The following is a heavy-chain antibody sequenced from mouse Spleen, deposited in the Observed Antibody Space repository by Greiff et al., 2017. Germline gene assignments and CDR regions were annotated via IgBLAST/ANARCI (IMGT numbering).Heavy chain of an antibody. CDR1: GFAFSSYD. V-gene: IGHV5-12-1*01. D-gene: IGHD1-1*01. Sequence: EVQLVESGGGLVKPGGSLKLSCAASGFAFSSYDMSWVRQTPEKRLEWVAYISSGGGSTYYPDTVKGRFTISRDNAKNTLYLQMSSLKSEDTAMYYCARHGYGSSAFAYWGQGTLVTVSA. J-gene: IGHJ3*01. CDR3: ARHGYGSSAFAY. CDR2: ISSGGGST.